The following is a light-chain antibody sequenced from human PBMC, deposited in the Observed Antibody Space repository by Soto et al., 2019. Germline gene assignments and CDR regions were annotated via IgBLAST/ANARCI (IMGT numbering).Light chain of an antibody. J-gene: IGKJ5*01. CDR3: QQYENLPRI. V-gene: IGKV1-33*01. Sequence: HMAQSTYSVSVSVGGGFTIPCRARQRXRNDTGWYQQKTGKAPKILXDYSASLQRGGPSRLSGSGSGTDFTLTISSLQPEDFAKYYCQQYENLPRIFGQGTRLEIK. CDR2: YSA. CDR1: QRXRND.